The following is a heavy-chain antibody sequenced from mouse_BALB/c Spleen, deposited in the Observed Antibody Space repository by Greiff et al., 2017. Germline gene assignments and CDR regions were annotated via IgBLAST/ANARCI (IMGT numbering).Heavy chain of an antibody. D-gene: IGHD1-1*01. CDR1: GYTFTSYW. J-gene: IGHJ1*01. CDR2: IYPGDGDT. CDR3: ARSYYYGSSYWYFDV. V-gene: IGHV1-87*01. Sequence: QVQLQQSGAELARPGASVKLSCKASGYTFTSYWMQWVKQRPGQGLEWIGAIYPGDGDTRYTQKFKGKATLTADKSSSTAYMQLSSLASEDSAVYYCARSYYYGSSYWYFDVWGAGTTVTVSS.